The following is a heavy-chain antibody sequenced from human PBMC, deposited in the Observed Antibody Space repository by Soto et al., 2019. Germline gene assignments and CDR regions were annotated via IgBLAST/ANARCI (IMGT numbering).Heavy chain of an antibody. CDR1: GFTFSSYG. CDR3: ARDGMAIIGDPGEFDY. CDR2: IWYDGSNK. J-gene: IGHJ4*02. V-gene: IGHV3-33*01. D-gene: IGHD2-21*01. Sequence: GGSLRLSCAASGFTFSSYGMHWVRQAPGKGLEWVAVIWYDGSNKYYADSVKGRFTISRDNSKNTLYLQMNSLRAEDTAVYYCARDGMAIIGDPGEFDYWGQGTLVTVSS.